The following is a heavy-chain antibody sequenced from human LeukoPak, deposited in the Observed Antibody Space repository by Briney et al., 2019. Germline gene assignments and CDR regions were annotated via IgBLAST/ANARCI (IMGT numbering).Heavy chain of an antibody. Sequence: SETLSLTCTVSGGSISSYYWGWIRQPPGKGLEWIGSIYYSGSTYYNPSLKSRVTISVDTSKNQFSLKLSSVTAADTAVYYCARWGEYSSSSGGNHFDYWGQGTLVTVSS. D-gene: IGHD6-6*01. CDR1: GGSISSYY. CDR3: ARWGEYSSSSGGNHFDY. V-gene: IGHV4-39*01. CDR2: IYYSGST. J-gene: IGHJ4*02.